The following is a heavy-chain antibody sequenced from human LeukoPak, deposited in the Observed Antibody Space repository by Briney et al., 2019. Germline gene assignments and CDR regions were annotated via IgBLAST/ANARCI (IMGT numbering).Heavy chain of an antibody. D-gene: IGHD5-18*01. J-gene: IGHJ3*02. Sequence: PGGSLRLSCAASGFTFSDYYMSWIRQAPGKGLEWVSYISSSSSYTNYADSVKGRFTISRDNAKNSLYLQTNSLRAEDTAVYYCARLGQGIQLWLPSAFDIWGQGTMVTVSS. CDR1: GFTFSDYY. V-gene: IGHV3-11*03. CDR3: ARLGQGIQLWLPSAFDI. CDR2: ISSSSSYT.